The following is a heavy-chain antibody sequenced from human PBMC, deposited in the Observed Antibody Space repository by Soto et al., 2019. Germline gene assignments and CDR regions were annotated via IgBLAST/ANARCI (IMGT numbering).Heavy chain of an antibody. D-gene: IGHD4-17*01. V-gene: IGHV3-21*01. J-gene: IGHJ6*03. Sequence: EVQLVESGGGLVKPGGSLRLSCAASGFTFSSYNMNWVRQAPGKGLEWVSSLSSSSSYIYYADSVKGRFTISRDNAKNSLYLQINSLRAEDRAVYYCAGGGIMYGDYRSMDVWGKGTTVTVSS. CDR1: GFTFSSYN. CDR3: AGGGIMYGDYRSMDV. CDR2: LSSSSSYI.